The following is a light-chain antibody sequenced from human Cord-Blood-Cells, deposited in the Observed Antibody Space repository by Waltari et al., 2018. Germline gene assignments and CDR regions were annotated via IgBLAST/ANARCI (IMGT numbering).Light chain of an antibody. CDR3: QQYNSYSPET. CDR1: QSISSW. Sequence: TITCRASQSISSWLAWYQQKPGKAPKLLIYKASSLESGVPSRFSGSGSGTEFTLTISSLQPDDFATYYCQQYNSYSPETFGQGTKVEIK. V-gene: IGKV1-5*03. CDR2: KAS. J-gene: IGKJ1*01.